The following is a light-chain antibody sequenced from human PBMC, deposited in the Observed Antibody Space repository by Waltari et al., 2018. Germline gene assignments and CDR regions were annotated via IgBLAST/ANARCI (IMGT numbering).Light chain of an antibody. CDR1: QSNNSW. CDR2: KAS. V-gene: IGKV1-5*03. Sequence: DIQTPQSPSTLSASIGESVTFTCRASQSNNSWLAWYQQKPGKAPKLLIYKASNLDSGVPSRFSGSGSGTEFTVTISSLQPDDLATYYCQQYDSFPYTFGQGTKLEIK. J-gene: IGKJ2*01. CDR3: QQYDSFPYT.